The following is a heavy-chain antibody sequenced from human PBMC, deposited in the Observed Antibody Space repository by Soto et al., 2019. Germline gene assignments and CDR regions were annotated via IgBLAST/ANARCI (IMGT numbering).Heavy chain of an antibody. CDR3: ARKGRGYSGYDSRPYYYYGMDV. Sequence: SVKVSCKASGGTFSSYAISWVRQAPGQGLEWMGGIIPIFGTANYAQKFQGRVTITADESTSTAYMELSSLRSEDTAVYYCARKGRGYSGYDSRPYYYYGMDVWGQGTTVTVSS. V-gene: IGHV1-69*13. D-gene: IGHD5-12*01. CDR1: GGTFSSYA. CDR2: IIPIFGTA. J-gene: IGHJ6*02.